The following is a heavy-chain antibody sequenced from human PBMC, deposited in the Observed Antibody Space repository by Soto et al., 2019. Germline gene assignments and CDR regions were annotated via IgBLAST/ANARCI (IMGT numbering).Heavy chain of an antibody. CDR2: IIPIFGTA. CDR3: ARARRWLQLGYYFDY. V-gene: IGHV1-69*06. Sequence: SVKVSCKASGGTFSSYAISWVRQAPGQGLGWMGGIIPIFGTANYAQKFQGRVTITADKSTSTAYMELSSLRSEDTAVYYCARARRWLQLGYYFDYWGQGTLVTVSS. D-gene: IGHD5-12*01. CDR1: GGTFSSYA. J-gene: IGHJ4*02.